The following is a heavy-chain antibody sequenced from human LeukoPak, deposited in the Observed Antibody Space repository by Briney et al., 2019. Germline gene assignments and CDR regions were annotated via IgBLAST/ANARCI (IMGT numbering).Heavy chain of an antibody. D-gene: IGHD3-22*01. CDR1: GFTFSSYW. CDR3: ARAGNYYDSSGYYYYFDY. J-gene: IGHJ4*01. V-gene: IGHV3-74*01. CDR2: INSDGSST. Sequence: GGSLRLSFAASGFTFSSYWMHWVRQAPGKGLVWVSRINSDGSSTSYADSVKGRFTISRDNAKNTLYLQMNSLRAEDTAVYYCARAGNYYDSSGYYYYFDYWGHGTLVTVSS.